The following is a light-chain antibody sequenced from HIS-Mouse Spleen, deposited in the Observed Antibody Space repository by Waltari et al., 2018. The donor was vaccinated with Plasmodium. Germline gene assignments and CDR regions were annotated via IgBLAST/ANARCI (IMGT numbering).Light chain of an antibody. Sequence: DIQMTQSPSTLSASVGDRVTITCRASQSISSRLAWYQQKPGKAPKLLIYKASSLESGVPSRFSGSGSGTEFTLTISSLRPDDFATYYCQQYNSYSWTFGQGTKVEIK. V-gene: IGKV1-5*03. CDR3: QQYNSYSWT. CDR1: QSISSR. CDR2: KAS. J-gene: IGKJ1*01.